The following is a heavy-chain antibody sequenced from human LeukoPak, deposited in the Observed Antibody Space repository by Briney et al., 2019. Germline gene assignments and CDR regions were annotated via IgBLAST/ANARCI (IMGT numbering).Heavy chain of an antibody. J-gene: IGHJ4*02. CDR3: ARGIGYILPGYRY. Sequence: AAVTVSCKASGYTFTIYGISWVRQAPGQGLEWMGWISAGNGNTNYSQKLQGRVTMTTDTSTSTAFMEQRSLRSDDTGVYFCARGIGYILPGYRYWGQGTLVTVSS. D-gene: IGHD3-9*01. CDR1: GYTFTIYG. V-gene: IGHV1-18*01. CDR2: ISAGNGNT.